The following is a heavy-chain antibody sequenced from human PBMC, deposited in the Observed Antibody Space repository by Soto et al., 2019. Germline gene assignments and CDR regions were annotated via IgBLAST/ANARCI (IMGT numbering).Heavy chain of an antibody. J-gene: IGHJ4*02. CDR3: ARCPGLYGDYDY. V-gene: IGHV1-18*01. CDR1: GYTFTSYG. Sequence: SVEVSFKASGYTFTSYGISWVRQAPGQGPEWMGWISAYNGNTNYAQKLQGRVTMTTDTSTSTAFMELRSLRSDDTAVYYCARCPGLYGDYDYWGQGTLVTVSS. CDR2: ISAYNGNT. D-gene: IGHD4-17*01.